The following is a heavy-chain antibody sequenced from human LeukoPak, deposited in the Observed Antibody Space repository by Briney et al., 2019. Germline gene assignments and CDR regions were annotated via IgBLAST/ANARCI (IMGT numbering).Heavy chain of an antibody. CDR3: ARSSSSWYGSTFDY. CDR1: GYTFTSYA. CDR2: INAGNGNT. J-gene: IGHJ4*02. Sequence: ASVKVSCKASGYTFTSYAMHWVRQAPGQRLEWMGWINAGNGNTKYSQKFQGRVTITRDTSASTAFMELSRLRSEDTAVYYCARSSSSWYGSTFDYWGQGTLVTVSS. D-gene: IGHD6-13*01. V-gene: IGHV1-3*01.